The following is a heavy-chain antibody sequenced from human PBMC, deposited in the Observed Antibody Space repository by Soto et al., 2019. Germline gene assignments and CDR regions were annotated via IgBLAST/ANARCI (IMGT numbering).Heavy chain of an antibody. CDR3: AIGGYSSSWYRADDAFDI. Sequence: SETLSLTCTVSGGSISSGDYYWSWIRQPPGKGLEWIGYIYYSGSTYYNQSLKSRVTISVDTSKNQFSLKLSSVTAADTAVYYCAIGGYSSSWYRADDAFDIWGQGTMVTVSS. CDR1: GGSISSGDYY. V-gene: IGHV4-30-4*01. CDR2: IYYSGST. D-gene: IGHD6-13*01. J-gene: IGHJ3*02.